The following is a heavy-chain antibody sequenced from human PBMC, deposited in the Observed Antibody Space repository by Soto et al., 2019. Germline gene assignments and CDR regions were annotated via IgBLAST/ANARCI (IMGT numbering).Heavy chain of an antibody. CDR1: GGTFSSYA. V-gene: IGHV1-69*12. D-gene: IGHD1-26*01. J-gene: IGHJ3*02. Sequence: QVQLVQSGAEVKKPGSSVKVSCKASGGTFSSYAISWVRQAPGQGLEWMGGIIPIFGTANYAQEFQGRVTITADESTSTAYMELSSLRSEETAVYYCARVIVGATAYDAFDIWGQGTMVTVSS. CDR3: ARVIVGATAYDAFDI. CDR2: IIPIFGTA.